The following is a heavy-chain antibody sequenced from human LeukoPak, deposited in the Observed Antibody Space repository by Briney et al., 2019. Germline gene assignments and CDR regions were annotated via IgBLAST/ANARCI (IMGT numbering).Heavy chain of an antibody. Sequence: ASAKVSCKASGYTFTGNYIHWVRQAPGQGLEWMGWINPNSGGTNYAQKFQGRVTTTRDTSISTAYMELSRLRSDDTAVYYCARDGTFYQLLYWFDPWGQGTLVTVSS. CDR2: INPNSGGT. CDR3: ARDGTFYQLLYWFDP. D-gene: IGHD2-2*01. J-gene: IGHJ5*02. V-gene: IGHV1-2*02. CDR1: GYTFTGNY.